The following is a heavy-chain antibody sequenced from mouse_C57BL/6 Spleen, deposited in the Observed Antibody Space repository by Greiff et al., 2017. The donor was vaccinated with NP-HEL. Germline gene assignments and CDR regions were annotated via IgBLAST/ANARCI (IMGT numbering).Heavy chain of an antibody. J-gene: IGHJ1*03. Sequence: EVKLVESGGGLVQSGRSLRLSCATSGFTFSDFYMEWVRQAPGKGLEWIAASRNKANDYTTEYSASVKGRFIVSRDTSQSILYLQMNALRAEDTAIYYCARDAWGYYDWYFDVWGTGTTVTVSS. D-gene: IGHD2-3*01. CDR2: SRNKANDYTT. CDR3: ARDAWGYYDWYFDV. V-gene: IGHV7-1*01. CDR1: GFTFSDFY.